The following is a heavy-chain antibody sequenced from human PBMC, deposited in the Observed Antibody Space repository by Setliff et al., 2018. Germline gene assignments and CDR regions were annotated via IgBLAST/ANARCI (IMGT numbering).Heavy chain of an antibody. CDR3: AGGQPLVRKYYYYMDV. CDR2: IIPTFGTA. D-gene: IGHD6-13*01. J-gene: IGHJ6*03. CDR1: GGIFSRYV. Sequence: SVKVSCKASGGIFSRYVISWVRQAPGQGLEWMGGIIPTFGTANYAQKFQGRVTITADESTSTAYMELSSLGSEDTAVYYCAGGQPLVRKYYYYMDVWGKGTTVTVSS. V-gene: IGHV1-69*13.